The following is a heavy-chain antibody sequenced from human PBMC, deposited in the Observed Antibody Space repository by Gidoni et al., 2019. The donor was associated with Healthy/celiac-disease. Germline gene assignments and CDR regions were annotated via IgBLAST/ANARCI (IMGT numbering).Heavy chain of an antibody. CDR2: ISWKSGSI. CDR3: AKGSKLLSTYYYGMDV. D-gene: IGHD2-2*01. CDR1: GFTFDDSA. Sequence: EVQLVESGGGLVQPGRSLRLSCAASGFTFDDSAMHWVRQAQGKGLELVSGISWKSGSIGYADSVKGRFTISRDNAKNALYLQMNSLRAEDTALYYCAKGSKLLSTYYYGMDVWGQGTTVTVSS. J-gene: IGHJ6*02. V-gene: IGHV3-9*01.